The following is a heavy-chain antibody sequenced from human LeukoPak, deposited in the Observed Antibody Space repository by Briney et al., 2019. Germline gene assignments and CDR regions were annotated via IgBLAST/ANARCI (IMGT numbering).Heavy chain of an antibody. D-gene: IGHD2-2*02. J-gene: IGHJ3*02. CDR1: GGSISSGGYS. CDR3: ARHRDCSSTSCYIRREDAFDI. CDR2: IYHSGST. V-gene: IGHV4-30-2*03. Sequence: SQTLSLTCAVSGGSISSGGYSWSWIRQPPGKGLEWIGYIYHSGSTYYNPSLKSRVTISVDTSKNQFSLKLSSVTAADTAVYYCARHRDCSSTSCYIRREDAFDIWGQGTMVTVSS.